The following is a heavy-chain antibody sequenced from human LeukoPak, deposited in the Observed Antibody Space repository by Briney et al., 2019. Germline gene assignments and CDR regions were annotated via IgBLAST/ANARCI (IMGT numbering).Heavy chain of an antibody. D-gene: IGHD2-15*01. Sequence: ASVKVSCKASGYTFTGYYMHWVRQAPGQGLEWMGWINPNSGGTNYAQKLQGRVTMTTDTSTSTAYMELRSLRSDDTAVYYCARYGCSGGSCYYPGDDAFDIWGQGTMATVSS. CDR2: INPNSGGT. CDR3: ARYGCSGGSCYYPGDDAFDI. V-gene: IGHV1-2*02. J-gene: IGHJ3*02. CDR1: GYTFTGYY.